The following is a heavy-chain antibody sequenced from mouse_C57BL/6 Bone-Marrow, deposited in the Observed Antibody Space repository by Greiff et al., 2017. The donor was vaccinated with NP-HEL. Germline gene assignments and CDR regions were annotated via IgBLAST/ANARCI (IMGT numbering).Heavy chain of an antibody. J-gene: IGHJ1*03. CDR2: IYPSDSDT. D-gene: IGHD1-1*01. CDR3: ASYYYGSSYWWYCDV. Sequence: QVQLQQPGAELVRPGYSVKLSCKASGYTFTSYWMDWVKQRPGQGLEWIGNIYPSDSDTHYNQKFKDKATLTVDKSSSTAYMQLSSLTSEDSAVYYCASYYYGSSYWWYCDVWGTGTTGTVSS. V-gene: IGHV1-61*01. CDR1: GYTFTSYW.